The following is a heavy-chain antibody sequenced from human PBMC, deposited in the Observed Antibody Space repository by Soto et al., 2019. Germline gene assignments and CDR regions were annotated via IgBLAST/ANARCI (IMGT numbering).Heavy chain of an antibody. Sequence: QVQLVESGGGVVQPGTSLRLSCEASGFTFSGFGMHWVRQAPGKGLEWVAVIWYDGSKKYYADCGKGRFTISRDNSKNALYLQMDSLRAEGTAVDYCARGRGGSYGGNSAHFDIWGQGTLVTVSS. D-gene: IGHD4-17*01. CDR3: ARGRGGSYGGNSAHFDI. J-gene: IGHJ3*02. CDR2: IWYDGSKK. CDR1: GFTFSGFG. V-gene: IGHV3-33*01.